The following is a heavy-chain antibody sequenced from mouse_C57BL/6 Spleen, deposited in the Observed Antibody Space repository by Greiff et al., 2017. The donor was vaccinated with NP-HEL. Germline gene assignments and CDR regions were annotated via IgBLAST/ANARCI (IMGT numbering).Heavy chain of an antibody. CDR1: GYAFSSSW. D-gene: IGHD1-1*01. V-gene: IGHV1-82*01. CDR3: ARCYYGSSSMDY. CDR2: IYPGDGDT. Sequence: VKLVESGPELVKPGASVKISCKASGYAFSSSWMNWVKQRPGKGLEWIGRIYPGDGDTNYNGKFKGKATLTADKSSSTAYMQLSSLTSEDSAVYFCARCYYGSSSMDYWGQGTSVTVSS. J-gene: IGHJ4*01.